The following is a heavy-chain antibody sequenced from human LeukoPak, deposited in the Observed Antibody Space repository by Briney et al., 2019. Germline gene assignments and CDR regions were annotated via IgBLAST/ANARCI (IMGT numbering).Heavy chain of an antibody. CDR2: INHSGST. Sequence: SETLSLTCAVYGGSFSGYYWSWIRQPPGKGLEWIGEINHSGSTSYNPSLKSRVTISVDTSKNQFSLKLSSVTAADTAVYYCARREPDYYDFWSGYYGGGAFDIWGQGTMVTVSS. D-gene: IGHD3-3*01. CDR1: GGSFSGYY. J-gene: IGHJ3*02. V-gene: IGHV4-34*01. CDR3: ARREPDYYDFWSGYYGGGAFDI.